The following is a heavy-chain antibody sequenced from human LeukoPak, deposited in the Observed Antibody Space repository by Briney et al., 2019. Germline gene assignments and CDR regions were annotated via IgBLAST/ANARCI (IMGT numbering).Heavy chain of an antibody. CDR1: GFTFSTYP. CDR3: AKERTQTTSFDY. D-gene: IGHD2/OR15-2a*01. Sequence: GGSLRLSCAASGFTFSTYPMSGVRQAPGKGLKWVSLISGSGGATYYADSVKGRFTISRDNSKNTLYLQMNSLRAEDTAVYYCAKERTQTTSFDYWGQGTLVTVSS. J-gene: IGHJ4*02. CDR2: ISGSGGAT. V-gene: IGHV3-23*01.